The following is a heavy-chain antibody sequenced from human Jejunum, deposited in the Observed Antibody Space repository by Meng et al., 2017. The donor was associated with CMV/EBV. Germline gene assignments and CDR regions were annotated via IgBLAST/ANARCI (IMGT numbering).Heavy chain of an antibody. J-gene: IGHJ5*02. CDR3: ARDPHEFWSAYFFDP. CDR2: IGIYNGNT. D-gene: IGHD3-3*01. V-gene: IGHV1-18*01. CDR1: GYTFSNFG. Sequence: GYTFSNFGINGVRQAHGQGPEWMGWIGIYNGNTDYEQKFQDRVTMTTDTSTTTVYMELRSLRSDDTAIYYCARDPHEFWSAYFFDPWGQGTLVTVSS.